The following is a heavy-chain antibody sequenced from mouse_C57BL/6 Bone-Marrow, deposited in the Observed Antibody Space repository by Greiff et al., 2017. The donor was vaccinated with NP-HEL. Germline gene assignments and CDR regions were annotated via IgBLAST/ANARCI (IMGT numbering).Heavy chain of an antibody. CDR1: GFSLTSYG. J-gene: IGHJ1*03. Sequence: VQLKESGPGLVQPSQSLSITCTVSGFSLTSYGVHWVRQSPGKGLEWLGVIWSGGSTDYNAAFVSRLSISKDNSKSQVFFKMNSLQADDTAIYYCARNEGWYYWYFDVWGTGTTVTVSS. CDR2: IWSGGST. V-gene: IGHV2-2*01. D-gene: IGHD2-1*01. CDR3: ARNEGWYYWYFDV.